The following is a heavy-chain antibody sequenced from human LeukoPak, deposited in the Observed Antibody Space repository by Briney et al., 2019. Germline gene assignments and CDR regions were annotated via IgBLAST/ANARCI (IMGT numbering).Heavy chain of an antibody. J-gene: IGHJ4*02. D-gene: IGHD4/OR15-4a*01. V-gene: IGHV3-53*01. CDR2: IYSDNT. Sequence: GGSLRLSCTVSGFTVSSNSMSWVRQAPGKGLEWVSFIYSDNTHYSDAVTGRFTISRDNSKNTLYLQMNSLRAEDTAVYYCARRAGAYSHPYDYWGQGTLVTVSS. CDR3: ARRAGAYSHPYDY. CDR1: GFTVSSNS.